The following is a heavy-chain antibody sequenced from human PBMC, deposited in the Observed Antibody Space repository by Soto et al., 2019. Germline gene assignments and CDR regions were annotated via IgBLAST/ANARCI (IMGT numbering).Heavy chain of an antibody. CDR2: IIPIFGTA. Sequence: EASVKVSCKASGGTFSSYAISWVRQAPGQGLEWMGGIIPIFGTANYAQKFQGRVTITADESTSTAYMELSSLRSEDTAVYYCASGAERVDILTGYYIRADAFDIWGQGTMVTVSS. CDR3: ASGAERVDILTGYYIRADAFDI. D-gene: IGHD3-9*01. V-gene: IGHV1-69*13. CDR1: GGTFSSYA. J-gene: IGHJ3*02.